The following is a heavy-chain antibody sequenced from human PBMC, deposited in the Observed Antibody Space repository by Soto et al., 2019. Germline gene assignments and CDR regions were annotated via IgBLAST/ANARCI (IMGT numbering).Heavy chain of an antibody. CDR1: GFTFSSYW. CDR3: ARDRLWFGEYDAFDI. Sequence: EVQLVESGVGLVQPGGSLRLSCAASGFTFSSYWMSWFRQAPGKGLEWVANIKQDGSEKYYVDSVKGRFTISRDNAKNSLHLQMTSLRAEDTAVYYCARDRLWFGEYDAFDIWGQGTMVTVSS. V-gene: IGHV3-7*01. D-gene: IGHD3-10*01. CDR2: IKQDGSEK. J-gene: IGHJ3*02.